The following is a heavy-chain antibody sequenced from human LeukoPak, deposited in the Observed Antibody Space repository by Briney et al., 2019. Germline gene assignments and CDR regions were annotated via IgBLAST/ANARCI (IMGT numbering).Heavy chain of an antibody. Sequence: GGSLRLSCAASGFTFSSYNMNWVRQAPGKGLEWVSSISSNSYIYYADSVKGRFTISRDNAKNSLYLQMNGLRAEDTAVYYCARGSPYYYDSSGYYQAYDYWGQGTLVTVSS. CDR3: ARGSPYYYDSSGYYQAYDY. J-gene: IGHJ4*02. D-gene: IGHD3-22*01. V-gene: IGHV3-21*01. CDR2: ISSNSYI. CDR1: GFTFSSYN.